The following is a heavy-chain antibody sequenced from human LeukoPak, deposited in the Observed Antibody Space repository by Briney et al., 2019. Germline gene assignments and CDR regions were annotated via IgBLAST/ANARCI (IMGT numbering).Heavy chain of an antibody. CDR2: ISGSGGST. V-gene: IGHV3-23*01. J-gene: IGHJ4*02. D-gene: IGHD2-2*01. CDR3: AKGGYCSSTSCFAPHY. Sequence: GGSLRLSCAASGFTLSSYAMSWVRQAPGKGLEWVSAISGSGGSTYYADSVKGRFTISRDNSKNTLYLQMNSLRAEDTAVYYCAKGGYCSSTSCFAPHYWGQGTLVTVSS. CDR1: GFTLSSYA.